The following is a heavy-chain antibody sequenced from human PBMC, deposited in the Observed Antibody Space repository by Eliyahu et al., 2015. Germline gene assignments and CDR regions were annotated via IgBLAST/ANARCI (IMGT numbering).Heavy chain of an antibody. CDR2: IRYDGSNK. Sequence: QVQLVESGGGVVQPGGSLRLSCAASGFXFSSYGMHWVRQAPGKGLEWVAFIRYDGSNKYYADSVKGRFTISRDNSKNTLYLQMNSLRAEDTAVYYCAKDSTPGVVAVAGTGWFDPWGQGTLVTVSS. V-gene: IGHV3-30*02. CDR3: AKDSTPGVVAVAGTGWFDP. CDR1: GFXFSSYG. D-gene: IGHD6-19*01. J-gene: IGHJ5*02.